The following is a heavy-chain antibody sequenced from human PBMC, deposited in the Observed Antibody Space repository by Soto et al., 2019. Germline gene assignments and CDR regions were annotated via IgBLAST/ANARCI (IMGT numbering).Heavy chain of an antibody. CDR3: ARVREFSSSWYYYYYMDV. CDR2: IKQDGSEK. V-gene: IGHV3-7*01. J-gene: IGHJ6*03. Sequence: GGSLRLSCAASGFTFSRYWMSWVRQAPGKGLEWVANIKQDGSEKYYVDSVKGRFTISRDNAKNSLYLQMNSLRAEDTAVYYCARVREFSSSWYYYYYMDVWGKGTTVTVSS. CDR1: GFTFSRYW. D-gene: IGHD6-6*01.